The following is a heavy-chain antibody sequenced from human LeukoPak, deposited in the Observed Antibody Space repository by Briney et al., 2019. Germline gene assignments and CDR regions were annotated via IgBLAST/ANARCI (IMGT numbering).Heavy chain of an antibody. Sequence: SETLSLTCTVSGGSISSYYWSWIRQPPGKGLEWIGYIYYSGSTNYNPSLKSRVTISVDTSKNQFSLKLSSVTAADTAVYYCARRAQGIAVAGRYYFDYWGQGTLVTVSS. CDR1: GGSISSYY. D-gene: IGHD6-19*01. V-gene: IGHV4-59*08. CDR3: ARRAQGIAVAGRYYFDY. CDR2: IYYSGST. J-gene: IGHJ4*02.